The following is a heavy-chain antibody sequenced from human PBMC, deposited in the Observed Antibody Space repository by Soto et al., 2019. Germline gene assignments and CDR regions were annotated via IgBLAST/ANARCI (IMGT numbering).Heavy chain of an antibody. CDR1: GFSFSIYA. V-gene: IGHV3-33*01. CDR3: ARDGMATAPY. Sequence: GGSLRLSCTASGFSFSIYAMHWVRQAPGKGLEWMSVIWSDGSKVYYADSVEGRFTISRDNSKNTLYLQMNSLGVEDTAVYYCARDGMATAPYWGQGTLVTVSS. CDR2: IWSDGSKV. D-gene: IGHD1-20*01. J-gene: IGHJ4*02.